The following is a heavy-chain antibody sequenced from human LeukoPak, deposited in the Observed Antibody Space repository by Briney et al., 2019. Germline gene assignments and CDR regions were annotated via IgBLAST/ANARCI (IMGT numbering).Heavy chain of an antibody. CDR2: ISGSGGST. J-gene: IGHJ6*03. Sequence: GGSLRLSCAASGFTFSSYGMSWVRQAPGKGLEWVSAISGSGGSTYYADSVKGRFTISRDNSKNTLYLQMNSLRPEDTALYYCAKGLDYYMDVWGKGTTVTISS. CDR1: GFTFSSYG. V-gene: IGHV3-23*01. D-gene: IGHD3-16*01. CDR3: AKGLDYYMDV.